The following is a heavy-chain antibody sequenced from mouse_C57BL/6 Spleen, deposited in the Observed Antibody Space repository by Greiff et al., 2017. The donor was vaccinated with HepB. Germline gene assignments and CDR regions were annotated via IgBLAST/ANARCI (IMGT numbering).Heavy chain of an antibody. J-gene: IGHJ3*01. V-gene: IGHV1-69*01. D-gene: IGHD4-1*02. CDR2: IDPSDSYT. CDR1: GYTFTSYW. CDR3: ATQLGRFAY. Sequence: QVHVKQPGAELVMPGASVKLSCKASGYTFTSYWMHWVKQRPGQGLEWIGEIDPSDSYTNYNQKFKGKSTLTVDKSSSTAYMQLSSLTSEDSAVYYCATQLGRFAYWGQGTLVTVSA.